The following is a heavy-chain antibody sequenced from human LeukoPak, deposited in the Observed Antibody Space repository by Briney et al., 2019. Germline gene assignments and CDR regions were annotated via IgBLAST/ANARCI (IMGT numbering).Heavy chain of an antibody. CDR1: GFTFSSHW. V-gene: IGHV3-7*04. CDR3: ARELGDYGGKAN. J-gene: IGHJ4*02. D-gene: IGHD4-23*01. Sequence: PGGSLRLSCVASGFTFSSHWMTWVRQAPGKGLEWVANIKQDGSEIFYVDSVKGRFAISRDDARNSLYLQMNSLRAEDTAVYYCARELGDYGGKANWGQGTLVTVSS. CDR2: IKQDGSEI.